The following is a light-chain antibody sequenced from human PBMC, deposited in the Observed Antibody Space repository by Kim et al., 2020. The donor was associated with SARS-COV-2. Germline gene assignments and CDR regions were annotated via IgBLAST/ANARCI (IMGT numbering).Light chain of an antibody. CDR1: QDIRNY. V-gene: IGKV1-33*01. CDR2: DAS. Sequence: DIQMTQSPSSLSASVGDRVTITCRASQDIRNYLNWYHQKPGKPPKFLIFDASNLEPGVPSRFCGSGSGTDFTFTISSLQPEDIGIFYCQQYDTLLSFGGGTKVDIK. J-gene: IGKJ4*01. CDR3: QQYDTLLS.